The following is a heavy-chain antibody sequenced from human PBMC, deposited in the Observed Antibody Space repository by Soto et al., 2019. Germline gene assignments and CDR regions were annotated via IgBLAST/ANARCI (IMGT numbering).Heavy chain of an antibody. CDR1: GFTFSSYG. D-gene: IGHD1-26*01. CDR3: ARGRGYSGSYSSDY. J-gene: IGHJ4*02. CDR2: IWYDGSNK. Sequence: GGSLRLSCAASGFTFSSYGMHCVRQAPGKGLEWVAVIWYDGSNKYYADSVKGRFTISRDNSKNTLYLQMNSLRAEDTAVYYSARGRGYSGSYSSDYWGQGTLVTVSS. V-gene: IGHV3-33*01.